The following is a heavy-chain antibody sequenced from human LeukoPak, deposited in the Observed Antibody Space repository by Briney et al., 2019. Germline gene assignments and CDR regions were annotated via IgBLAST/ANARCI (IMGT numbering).Heavy chain of an antibody. CDR2: MNPNSGNT. J-gene: IGHJ4*02. D-gene: IGHD3-3*01. Sequence: ASVKVSCKASGYTFTSYDINWVRQATGQGLEWMGWMNPNSGNTGYAQKFQGRITITRNTSISTAYMELSSLRSEDTAVYYCARASKTHRRYYDFWSGYYPLDYWGQGTLVTVSS. CDR3: ARASKTHRRYYDFWSGYYPLDY. V-gene: IGHV1-8*03. CDR1: GYTFTSYD.